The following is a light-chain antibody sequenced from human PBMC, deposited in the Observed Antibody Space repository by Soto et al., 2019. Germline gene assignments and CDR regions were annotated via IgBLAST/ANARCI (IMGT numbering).Light chain of an antibody. CDR3: AVWDDNLSGVL. J-gene: IGLJ2*01. CDR2: RDN. Sequence: QSVLTQSPSASATPGQGVTISCSGGTSNIGSNYVYWYQQLPGAAPKLLIYRDNLWPSGVPDRFSGSKSGTSASLAISGLRSEDEADYYCAVWDDNLSGVLFGGGTKLTVL. CDR1: TSNIGSNY. V-gene: IGLV1-47*01.